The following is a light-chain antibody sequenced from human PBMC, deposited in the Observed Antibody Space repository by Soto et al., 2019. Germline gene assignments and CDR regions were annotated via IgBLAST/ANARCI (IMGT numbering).Light chain of an antibody. CDR2: SNN. Sequence: QSVLTQPPSASGTPGQRVTISCSGSSSNIGRNTVNWYQQIPGTAPKLLIHSNNQRPSGVPDRFSGSKSGTSASLAISGLQSEDEADYYCAAWDDSLNGYVFGTGTKLTVL. CDR3: AAWDDSLNGYV. J-gene: IGLJ1*01. V-gene: IGLV1-44*01. CDR1: SSNIGRNT.